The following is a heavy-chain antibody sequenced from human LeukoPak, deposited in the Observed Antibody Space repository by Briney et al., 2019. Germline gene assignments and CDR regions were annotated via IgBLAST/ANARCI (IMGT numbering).Heavy chain of an antibody. CDR1: GYTFTIYG. CDR2: ISAYNGNT. D-gene: IGHD2-2*01. J-gene: IGHJ4*02. CDR3: ARECSSTSCYSN. Sequence: ASVKVSCKASGYTFTIYGISWGRHPPGQGLEWMGCISAYNGNTNYAQKLQGRVTMTTDTSTSTAYMELRSLRSDDTAVYYCARECSSTSCYSNWGQGTLVSVSS. V-gene: IGHV1-18*01.